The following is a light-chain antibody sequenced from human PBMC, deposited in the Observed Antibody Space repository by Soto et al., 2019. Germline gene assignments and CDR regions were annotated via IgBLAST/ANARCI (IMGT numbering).Light chain of an antibody. CDR3: QHNNNWPLT. V-gene: IGKV3-15*01. J-gene: IGKJ4*01. CDR1: QNVGSN. CDR2: DAS. Sequence: EIVMTQSPATLSVSPGERATLSCWASQNVGSNLAWYQQKAGQGPRLLIYDASTRATGIPARFSGSGSGTEFPLTISSLQSEDSAVYYCQHNNNWPLTFCGGTKVEIK.